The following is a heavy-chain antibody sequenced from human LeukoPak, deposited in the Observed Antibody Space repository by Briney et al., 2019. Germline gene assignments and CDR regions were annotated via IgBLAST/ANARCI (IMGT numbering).Heavy chain of an antibody. CDR2: ISLTGLT. V-gene: IGHV4-4*02. CDR1: GGSISNTNW. Sequence: SKTLSLTCTVSGGSISNTNWWSWVRQPPGQGLEWIGEISLTGLTHYNPSLESRVTVSLDKSKNQLSLNLTSVTAADTAVYYCSRENGAFSPFGYWGQGTLVTVLS. CDR3: SRENGAFSPFGY. D-gene: IGHD2-8*01. J-gene: IGHJ4*02.